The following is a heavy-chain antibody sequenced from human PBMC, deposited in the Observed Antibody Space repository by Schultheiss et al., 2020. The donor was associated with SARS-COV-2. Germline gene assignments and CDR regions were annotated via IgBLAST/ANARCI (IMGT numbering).Heavy chain of an antibody. CDR2: MNPNSGNT. D-gene: IGHD1-1*01. V-gene: IGHV1-8*01. CDR1: GYTFTSYD. Sequence: ASVKVSCKASGYTFTSYDINWVRQATGQGLEWMGWMNPNSGNTGYAQKFQGRVTITADESTSTAYMELSSLRSDDTAVYYCARDRETGTPIYYYYGMDVWGQGTTVTVSS. J-gene: IGHJ6*02. CDR3: ARDRETGTPIYYYYGMDV.